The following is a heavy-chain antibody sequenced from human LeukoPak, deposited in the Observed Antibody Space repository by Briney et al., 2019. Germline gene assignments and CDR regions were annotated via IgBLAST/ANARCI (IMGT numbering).Heavy chain of an antibody. CDR2: ISYDGSNK. CDR3: ARGSHGVSAGVY. V-gene: IGHV3-30*03. Sequence: GGSLRLSCAASGFTFSSYGMHWVRQAPGKGLEWVAVISYDGSNKYYADSVKGRFTISRDNSKNTLYLQMNSLRAEDTAVYYCARGSHGVSAGVYWGQGTLVTVSS. J-gene: IGHJ4*02. CDR1: GFTFSSYG. D-gene: IGHD3-3*01.